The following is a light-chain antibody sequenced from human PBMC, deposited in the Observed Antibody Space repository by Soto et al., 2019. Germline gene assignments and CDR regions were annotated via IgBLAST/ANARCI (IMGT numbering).Light chain of an antibody. CDR3: QQYNNWPVT. Sequence: EIVLTQSPGTLSVSPGERATLSCRASQSVSSKLAWYPQKPGQAPRLLFYGASTGATVIPARFSGSGSETEVSLSIGSLQSEDFAVYYCQQYNNWPVTFGQGTKVEIK. CDR1: QSVSSK. V-gene: IGKV3-15*01. J-gene: IGKJ1*01. CDR2: GAS.